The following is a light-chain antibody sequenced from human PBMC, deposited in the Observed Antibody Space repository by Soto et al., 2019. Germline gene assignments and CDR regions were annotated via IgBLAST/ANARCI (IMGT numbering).Light chain of an antibody. CDR2: DVS. Sequence: QSALTQPASVSGSPGQSITISCAGTMRDVGAYNLVSWYQQHPGRAPQLIIYDVSKRPSGVPDRFSGSKSGNTASLTISGLQAEDEADYYCCSYAGSYTLVVFGGGTKVTVL. V-gene: IGLV2-11*01. J-gene: IGLJ2*01. CDR3: CSYAGSYTLVV. CDR1: MRDVGAYNL.